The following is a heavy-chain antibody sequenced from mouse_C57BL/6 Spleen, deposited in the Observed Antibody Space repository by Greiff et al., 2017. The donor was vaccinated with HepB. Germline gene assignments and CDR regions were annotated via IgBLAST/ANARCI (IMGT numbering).Heavy chain of an antibody. CDR3: ASTTVVAKEGFDY. Sequence: EVQLQQSGPELVKPGASVKMSCKASGYTFTDYNMHWVKQSHGKSLEWIGYINPNNGGTSYNQKFKGKATLTVNKSSSTAYMELRSLTSEDSAVYYCASTTVVAKEGFDYWGQGTTLTDSS. D-gene: IGHD1-1*01. CDR1: GYTFTDYN. V-gene: IGHV1-22*01. CDR2: INPNNGGT. J-gene: IGHJ2*01.